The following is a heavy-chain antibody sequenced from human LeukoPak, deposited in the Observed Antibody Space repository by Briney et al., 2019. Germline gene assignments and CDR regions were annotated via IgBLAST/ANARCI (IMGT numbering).Heavy chain of an antibody. CDR2: INPNSGGT. CDR3: ARAMVRGVYLPRPTGCFDP. CDR1: GDTFTGYY. D-gene: IGHD3-10*01. J-gene: IGHJ5*02. Sequence: ASAKVSCKASGDTFTGYYMHWVRQAPGQGLEWMGWINPNSGGTNYAQKFQGRVTMTRDTSISTAYMELSRLRSDDTAVYYCARAMVRGVYLPRPTGCFDPRGQGTLVTVSS. V-gene: IGHV1-2*02.